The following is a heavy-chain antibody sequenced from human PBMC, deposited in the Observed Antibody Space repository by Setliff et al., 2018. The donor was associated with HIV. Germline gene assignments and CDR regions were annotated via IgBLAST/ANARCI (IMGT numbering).Heavy chain of an antibody. CDR3: ARDDIVATRYYYYYYLDV. V-gene: IGHV4-61*09. CDR2: IYSSGST. D-gene: IGHD5-12*01. Sequence: LSLTCTVSGASINSGSYYWTWLRQPAGKGLEWLGHIYSSGSTNYNPSLKSRLTLSVDTSKNQFSLKLNSVTAADAAVYYCARDDIVATRYYYYYYLDVWGKGTTVTVSS. J-gene: IGHJ6*03. CDR1: GASINSGSYY.